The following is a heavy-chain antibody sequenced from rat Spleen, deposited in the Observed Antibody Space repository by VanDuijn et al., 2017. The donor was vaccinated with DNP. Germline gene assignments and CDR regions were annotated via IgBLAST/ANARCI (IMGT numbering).Heavy chain of an antibody. CDR2: INYDGGTA. Sequence: EVQLVESGGGLMQPGRSLKLSCAASGFTFSDYYMAWVRQAPTKGLDWVAYINYDGGTAYNGDSVKGRFTISRDNSKSTLYLQINSLRSEDMATYYCARHVLPLRVWDYWGQGTLVTVSS. CDR3: ARHVLPLRVWDY. V-gene: IGHV5-22*01. CDR1: GFTFSDYY. J-gene: IGHJ3*01. D-gene: IGHD1-4*01.